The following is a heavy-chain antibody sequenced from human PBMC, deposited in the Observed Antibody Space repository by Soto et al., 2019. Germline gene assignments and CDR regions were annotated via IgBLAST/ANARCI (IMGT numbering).Heavy chain of an antibody. Sequence: PGGSLRLCCAASGFTFGTYSMNWVRQAPGKGLEWVSGIYGNGGGTFYADSVKGRFTISRDNSKNTLYLQMNSLRAEDTAVYYCAKDIITMVRGVMAYWGQGTLVTVSS. CDR2: IYGNGGGT. V-gene: IGHV3-23*01. CDR1: GFTFGTYS. J-gene: IGHJ4*02. CDR3: AKDIITMVRGVMAY. D-gene: IGHD3-10*01.